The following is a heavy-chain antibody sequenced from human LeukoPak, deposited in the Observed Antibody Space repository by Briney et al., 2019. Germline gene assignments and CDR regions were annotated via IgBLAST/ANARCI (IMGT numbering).Heavy chain of an antibody. CDR2: IYSGGST. Sequence: PGGSLRLSCSASGFTVSRNYMSRVRQAPGKGLEWVSVIYSGGSTYYADSVKGRFTISRDNSKNTLYLQMNSLRAEDTDVYYCARWACSSNSCYNEYWGQGTLVTVSS. CDR3: ARWACSSNSCYNEY. V-gene: IGHV3-53*01. CDR1: GFTVSRNY. D-gene: IGHD2-2*02. J-gene: IGHJ4*02.